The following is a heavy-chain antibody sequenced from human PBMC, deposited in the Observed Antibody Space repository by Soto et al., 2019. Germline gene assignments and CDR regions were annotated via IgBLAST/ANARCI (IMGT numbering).Heavy chain of an antibody. V-gene: IGHV5-51*01. J-gene: IGHJ6*03. CDR1: GYSFTSYW. D-gene: IGHD6-19*01. Sequence: GESLKISCKGSGYSFTSYWIGWVRQMPGKGLEWMGIIYPGDSDTRYSPSFQGQVTISADKSISTAYLQWSSLKASDTAMYYCARFTYSSGWYRYYYMDVWGKGTTVTVSS. CDR2: IYPGDSDT. CDR3: ARFTYSSGWYRYYYMDV.